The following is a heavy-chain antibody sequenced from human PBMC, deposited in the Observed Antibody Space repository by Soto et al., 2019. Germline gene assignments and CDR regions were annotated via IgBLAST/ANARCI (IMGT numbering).Heavy chain of an antibody. J-gene: IGHJ6*02. Sequence: SETLSLTCTVSGGSVSSCSYQWTWIRQPPGKGLEWIGYIHVSGSTNDNPSLKGRVTMSIDTSKNQFSLKLGSVTAADTAVYYCARDGHGMDAWGQGTKVTVSS. CDR2: IHVSGST. V-gene: IGHV4-61*01. CDR1: GGSVSSCSYQ. CDR3: ARDGHGMDA.